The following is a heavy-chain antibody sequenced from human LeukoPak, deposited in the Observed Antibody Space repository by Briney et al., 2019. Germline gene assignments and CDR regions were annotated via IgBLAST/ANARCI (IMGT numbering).Heavy chain of an antibody. Sequence: GGSLRLSCAASGFTFSSNWMYWVRQAPGEGLEWVANIKQDGSEKYYVDSVKGRFTISRDNAKNSVYLQMNSLRAEDTAVYYCAKDRMDYYFDYWGQGTLVTVSS. CDR1: GFTFSSNW. D-gene: IGHD3/OR15-3a*01. J-gene: IGHJ4*02. CDR3: AKDRMDYYFDY. CDR2: IKQDGSEK. V-gene: IGHV3-7*01.